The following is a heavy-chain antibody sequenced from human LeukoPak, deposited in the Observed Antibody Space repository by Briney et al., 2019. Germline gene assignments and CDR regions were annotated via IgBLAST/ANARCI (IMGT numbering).Heavy chain of an antibody. CDR3: AGAEMATITYPDY. V-gene: IGHV3-21*01. Sequence: PGGSLRLSCAASGFTFSSYSMNWVRQAPGTGLEWVSSITSSSSHVYYADSVKGRFTISRDNAKNSLYLQMNSLQAEDTAVYYCAGAEMATITYPDYWGQGTPVTVSS. CDR2: ITSSSSHV. D-gene: IGHD5-24*01. J-gene: IGHJ4*02. CDR1: GFTFSSYS.